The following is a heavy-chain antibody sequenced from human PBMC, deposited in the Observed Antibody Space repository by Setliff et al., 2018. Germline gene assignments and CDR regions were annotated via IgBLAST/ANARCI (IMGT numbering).Heavy chain of an antibody. D-gene: IGHD3-10*01. CDR2: IGVYSGNT. V-gene: IGHV1-18*01. J-gene: IGHJ4*02. CDR1: GYTFTESI. Sequence: ASVKVSCKASGYTFTESIVSWVRQAPGQGLEWLGWIGVYSGNTYTAQRFQGRVTMTTDTSTNMAYLELRGLRSDDTAVYYCARSQWDGLWFKELLSNWGQGTLVTVSS. CDR3: ARSQWDGLWFKELLSN.